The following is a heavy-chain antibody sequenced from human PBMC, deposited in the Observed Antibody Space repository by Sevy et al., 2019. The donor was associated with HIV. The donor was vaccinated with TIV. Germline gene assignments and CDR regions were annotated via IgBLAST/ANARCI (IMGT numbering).Heavy chain of an antibody. CDR2: IGATSNNP. CDR1: GFTFSSYV. D-gene: IGHD4-17*01. J-gene: IGHJ5*02. Sequence: GGSLRLSCTASGFTFSSYVMSWVRQLPGKRLEWVWSIGATSNNPGYADSVKGRFIVSRDNSKNTLFLDMNSLRVEDTALYYCAKGDVLNTRAGVDPWGQGTLVTVSS. CDR3: AKGDVLNTRAGVDP. V-gene: IGHV3-23*01.